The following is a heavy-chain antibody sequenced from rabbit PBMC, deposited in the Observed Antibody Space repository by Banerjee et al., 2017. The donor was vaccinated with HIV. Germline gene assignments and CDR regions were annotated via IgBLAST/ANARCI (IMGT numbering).Heavy chain of an antibody. CDR1: GFSFSSGYD. D-gene: IGHD8-1*01. Sequence: QSLEESGGGLVQPEGSLTLTCKASGFSFSSGYDMCWVRQAPGKGLEWIACIYAGSSGSTHYASWAKGRFTISKTSSTTVTLQMTSLTAADTATYLCARSAGSSDFSFNLWGPGTLVT. J-gene: IGHJ4*01. CDR3: ARSAGSSDFSFNL. CDR2: IYAGSSGST. V-gene: IGHV1S40*01.